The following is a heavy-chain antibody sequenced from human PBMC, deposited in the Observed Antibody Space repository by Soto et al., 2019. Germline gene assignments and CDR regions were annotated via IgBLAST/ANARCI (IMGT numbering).Heavy chain of an antibody. CDR3: ARGRKVLLWFGESQNFNWFDP. D-gene: IGHD3-10*01. CDR2: INHSGST. V-gene: IGHV4-34*01. CDR1: GGSFSGYY. J-gene: IGHJ5*02. Sequence: SETLSLTCAVYGGSFSGYYWSWIRQPPGKGLEWIGEINHSGSTNYNPSLKSRVTISVDTSKNQFSLKLSSVTAADTAVYYCARGRKVLLWFGESQNFNWFDPWGQGTLVTVSS.